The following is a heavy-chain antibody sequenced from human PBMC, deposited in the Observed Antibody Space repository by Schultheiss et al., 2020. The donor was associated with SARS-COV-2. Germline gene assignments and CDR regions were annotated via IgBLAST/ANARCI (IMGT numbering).Heavy chain of an antibody. J-gene: IGHJ4*02. CDR1: GGSFSGYY. Sequence: SETLSLTCAVYGGSFSGYYWSWIRQPPGKGLEWIGEINHSGSTNYNPSLKSRVTISVDTSKNQFSLKLSSVTAADTAVYYCARDRRKFDLIVDYWGQGTLVTVSS. V-gene: IGHV4-34*01. CDR2: INHSGST. CDR3: ARDRRKFDLIVDY. D-gene: IGHD3-22*01.